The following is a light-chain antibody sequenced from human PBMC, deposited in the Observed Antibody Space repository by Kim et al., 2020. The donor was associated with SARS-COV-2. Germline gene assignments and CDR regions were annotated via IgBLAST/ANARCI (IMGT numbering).Light chain of an antibody. J-gene: IGKJ4*01. Sequence: SVSPGERAPLSCRASQSVSSNLAWYQQKPGQAPRLHIYGASTRATGIPARFSGSGSGTEFTLTISSLQSEDFAVYYCQQYNNWPLTFGGGTKLEI. CDR3: QQYNNWPLT. CDR1: QSVSSN. V-gene: IGKV3D-15*01. CDR2: GAS.